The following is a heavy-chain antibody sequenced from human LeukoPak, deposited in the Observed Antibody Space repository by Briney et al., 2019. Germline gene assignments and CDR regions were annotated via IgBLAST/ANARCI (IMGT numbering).Heavy chain of an antibody. CDR3: ARVGSGSRYLDY. Sequence: SETLSLTCTVSGGSISSYYWSWIRQPAGKGLEWIGRIYTSGSTTSNPSLKSRATMSVDTSRTQFSLKLSSVTAADTAVYYCARVGSGSRYLDYWGQGILVIVSS. J-gene: IGHJ4*02. CDR1: GGSISSYY. V-gene: IGHV4-4*07. D-gene: IGHD5-12*01. CDR2: IYTSGST.